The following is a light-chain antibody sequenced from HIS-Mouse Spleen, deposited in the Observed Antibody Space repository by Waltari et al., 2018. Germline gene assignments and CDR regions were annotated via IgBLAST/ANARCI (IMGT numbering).Light chain of an antibody. CDR3: SSYAGSNNFVV. J-gene: IGLJ2*01. Sequence: QSALTQPPSASGSPGQSVTISCTGTSSDVGGYNYVSWYQQHPGKAPNLMIYEFSKPPAGGPDRFSGSKSGNTASLTVSGLQAGDEADYYCSSYAGSNNFVVFGGGTKLTVL. CDR2: EFS. CDR1: SSDVGGYNY. V-gene: IGLV2-8*01.